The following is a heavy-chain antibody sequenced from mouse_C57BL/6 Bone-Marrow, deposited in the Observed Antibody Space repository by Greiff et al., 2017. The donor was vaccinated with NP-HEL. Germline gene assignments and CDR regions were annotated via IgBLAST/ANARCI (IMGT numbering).Heavy chain of an antibody. CDR1: GYTFTSYW. CDR3: ARSGCYY. J-gene: IGHJ3*01. CDR2: IYPRSGNT. D-gene: IGHD3-2*02. V-gene: IGHV1-81*01. Sequence: QVQLQQPGAELVMPGASVKLSCKASGYTFTSYWMHWVKQRTGQGLEWIGEIYPRSGNTYYNEKFKGKATLTADKSSSTAYMELRSLTSEDSAVYFCARSGCYYWGQGTLVTVSA.